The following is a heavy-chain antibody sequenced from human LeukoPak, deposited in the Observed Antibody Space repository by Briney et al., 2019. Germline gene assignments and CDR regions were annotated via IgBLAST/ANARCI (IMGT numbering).Heavy chain of an antibody. CDR3: ARGYSGSYQTQNFDY. Sequence: SETLSLTCTVSGGSISSYYWSWIRQPPGKELEWIGYIYYSGSTNYNPSLKSRVTISVDTSKNQFSLKLSSVTAADTAVYYCARGYSGSYQTQNFDYWGQGTLVTVSS. V-gene: IGHV4-59*01. D-gene: IGHD1-26*01. CDR2: IYYSGST. CDR1: GGSISSYY. J-gene: IGHJ4*02.